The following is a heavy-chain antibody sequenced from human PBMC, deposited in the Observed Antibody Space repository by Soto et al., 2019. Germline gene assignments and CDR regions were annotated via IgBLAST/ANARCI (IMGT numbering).Heavy chain of an antibody. Sequence: GVSLRLPCAASGFIFSSYSMNCVRQTPRKGLEWLSYISSSSSTIYYTDSVKGRFTISRDNAKKSLYLQMNSLRDADTAVYYCARDLAADVWGQGTTVTVAS. CDR1: GFIFSSYS. D-gene: IGHD2-15*01. CDR2: ISSSSSTI. CDR3: ARDLAADV. J-gene: IGHJ6*02. V-gene: IGHV3-48*02.